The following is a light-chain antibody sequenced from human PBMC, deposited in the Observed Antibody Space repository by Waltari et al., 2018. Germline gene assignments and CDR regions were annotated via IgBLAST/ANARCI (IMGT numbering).Light chain of an antibody. J-gene: IGLJ2*01. CDR2: AVS. Sequence: QSALTQPASVSGSPGQSITISCTGTSSAVGNYKRVSWYQQHPGKAPNVMIYAVSKRPAGGSDRSSGSKSGDMASLTISGLQPEDEAEYFCSSYAGSSKGVFGGGTKVTVL. V-gene: IGLV2-23*02. CDR3: SSYAGSSKGV. CDR1: SSAVGNYKR.